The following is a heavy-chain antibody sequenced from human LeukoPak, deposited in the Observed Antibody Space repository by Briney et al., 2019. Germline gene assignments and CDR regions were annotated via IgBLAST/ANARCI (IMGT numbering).Heavy chain of an antibody. J-gene: IGHJ3*02. CDR2: LYSGGTT. V-gene: IGHV3-66*01. Sequence: GGSLRLSCAASGFTVSSTYMSWVRQAPGKGLEWVSVLYSGGTTYYAEPVKGRFSTSRDNSKNTLYLQMNRLRVEDTAVYYCTRDHSGNSGYDPYDAFDIWGQGTMVTVSS. CDR1: GFTVSSTY. D-gene: IGHD5-12*01. CDR3: TRDHSGNSGYDPYDAFDI.